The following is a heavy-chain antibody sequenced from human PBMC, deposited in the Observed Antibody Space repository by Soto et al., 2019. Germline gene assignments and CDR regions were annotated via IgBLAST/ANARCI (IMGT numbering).Heavy chain of an antibody. D-gene: IGHD2-15*01. V-gene: IGHV1-69*13. Sequence: GASVKVSCKASGGTLSSYAGSWVRQAPGQGLEWMGGIIPIFGTANYARKFQGRVTITADESTSTAYMELSSLRSEDTAVYYCASIPGARYCSGGSCQLSDAFDIWGQGTMVTVSS. CDR2: IIPIFGTA. CDR3: ASIPGARYCSGGSCQLSDAFDI. J-gene: IGHJ3*02. CDR1: GGTLSSYA.